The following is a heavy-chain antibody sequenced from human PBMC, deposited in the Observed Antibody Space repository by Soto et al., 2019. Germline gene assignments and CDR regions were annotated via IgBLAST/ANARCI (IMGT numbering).Heavy chain of an antibody. Sequence: QVQLVQSGAEVKKPGASVKVSCKASGYTFTSYGISWVRQAPGQGLEWMGWISAYNGNTNYAQKLQGRVTMTTDTTASTADKMLRSLICDDTAVYYCARVVGDILTGYYSPIYYYYYMDVWGKGTTVTVSS. J-gene: IGHJ6*03. CDR3: ARVVGDILTGYYSPIYYYYYMDV. D-gene: IGHD3-9*01. CDR1: GYTFTSYG. CDR2: ISAYNGNT. V-gene: IGHV1-18*01.